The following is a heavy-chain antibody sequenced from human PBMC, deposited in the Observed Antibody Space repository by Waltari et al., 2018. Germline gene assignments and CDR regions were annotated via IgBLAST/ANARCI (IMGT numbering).Heavy chain of an antibody. Sequence: EVQLVESGGGLVQPGGSLRLSCAASGFTFSSYAMSWVLQAPGKGLEWVSAISGSGGSTYYADSVKGRFTISRDNSKNTLYLQMNSLRAEDTAVYYCAKDPPDEIAAAGILSNAFDIWGQGTMVTVSS. CDR2: ISGSGGST. J-gene: IGHJ3*02. CDR3: AKDPPDEIAAAGILSNAFDI. CDR1: GFTFSSYA. D-gene: IGHD6-13*01. V-gene: IGHV3-23*04.